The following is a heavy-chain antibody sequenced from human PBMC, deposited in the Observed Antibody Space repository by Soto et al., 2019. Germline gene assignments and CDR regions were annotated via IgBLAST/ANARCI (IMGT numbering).Heavy chain of an antibody. J-gene: IGHJ6*02. CDR1: GFTFSSYG. D-gene: IGHD3-16*01. CDR3: AKAGCIYPVWGLDV. Sequence: QVQLVESGGGVVQPGRSLSLSCAASGFTFSSYGMHWVRQAPGKGLEWVAVISSDGSDKYYPDSVKGQFTLSRDNSKNTLYLPMNSLRAKDTAVYYCAKAGCIYPVWGLDVWGQGTTVTVSS. V-gene: IGHV3-30*18. CDR2: ISSDGSDK.